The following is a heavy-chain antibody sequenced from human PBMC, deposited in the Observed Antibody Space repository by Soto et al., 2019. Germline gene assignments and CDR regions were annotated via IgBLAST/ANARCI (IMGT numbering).Heavy chain of an antibody. Sequence: EVQLVESGGGLVQPGGSLRLSCAASGFTFSSYDMHWVRQATGKGLEWVSAIGTAGDTYYPGSVKGRFTISRENAKNSLYLQMNSLRAGDTAVYYCARDGYCSGGSCIAGYFDLWGRGTLVTVSS. J-gene: IGHJ2*01. CDR3: ARDGYCSGGSCIAGYFDL. CDR2: IGTAGDT. D-gene: IGHD2-15*01. CDR1: GFTFSSYD. V-gene: IGHV3-13*01.